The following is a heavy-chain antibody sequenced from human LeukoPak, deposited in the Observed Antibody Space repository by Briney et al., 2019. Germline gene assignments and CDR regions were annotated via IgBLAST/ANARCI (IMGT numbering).Heavy chain of an antibody. Sequence: SQTLSLTCTVSGGSISSGGYYWSWIRQHPGKGLEWIGYIYYSGSTYYNPSLKSRVTMSVDTSKNQFSLKLSSVTAADTAVYYCARGYYDILTGYCPPDYWGQGTLVTVSS. CDR2: IYYSGST. V-gene: IGHV4-31*03. D-gene: IGHD3-9*01. CDR1: GGSISSGGYY. CDR3: ARGYYDILTGYCPPDY. J-gene: IGHJ4*02.